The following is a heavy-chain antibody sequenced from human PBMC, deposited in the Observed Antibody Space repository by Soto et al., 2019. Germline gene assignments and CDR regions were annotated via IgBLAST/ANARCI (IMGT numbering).Heavy chain of an antibody. J-gene: IGHJ5*02. CDR3: AKSSSDSLTSFDP. Sequence: HPGGSLRLSCAASGFTFSIFDMHWVRQAPGKGLEWVSAIGAAGDPHYSGSVKGRFIISRQNAKNSLYLQMNSLTVGDTAVYYCAKSSSDSLTSFDPWGQGTLVTVSS. V-gene: IGHV3-13*05. CDR2: IGAAGDP. CDR1: GFTFSIFD. D-gene: IGHD2-21*02.